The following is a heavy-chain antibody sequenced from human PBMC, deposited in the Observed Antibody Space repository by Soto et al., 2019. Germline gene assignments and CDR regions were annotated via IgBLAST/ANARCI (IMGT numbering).Heavy chain of an antibody. D-gene: IGHD5-18*01. Sequence: GGSLRLSCAASGFTFSSYAMHWVRQAPGKGLEWVAVISYDGSNKYYAGSVKGRFTISRDNSKNTLYLQMNSLRAEDTAVYYCEGYSYGWNPDYWGQGTLVTVSS. CDR2: ISYDGSNK. V-gene: IGHV3-30-3*01. CDR1: GFTFSSYA. J-gene: IGHJ4*02. CDR3: EGYSYGWNPDY.